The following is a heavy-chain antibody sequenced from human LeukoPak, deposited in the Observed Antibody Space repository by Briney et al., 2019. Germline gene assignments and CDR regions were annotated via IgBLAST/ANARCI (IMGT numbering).Heavy chain of an antibody. J-gene: IGHJ4*02. CDR2: IYHSGST. CDR1: GYSISSGYY. Sequence: SETLSLTCAVSGYSISSGYYWGWIRQPPGKGLEWIGSIYHSGSTYYNPSLKSRVIISVDTSKNQFSLKLSSVTAADTAVYYCARRRSSSSRTNYYFDYWGQGTLVTVSS. CDR3: ARRRSSSSRTNYYFDY. D-gene: IGHD6-6*01. V-gene: IGHV4-38-2*01.